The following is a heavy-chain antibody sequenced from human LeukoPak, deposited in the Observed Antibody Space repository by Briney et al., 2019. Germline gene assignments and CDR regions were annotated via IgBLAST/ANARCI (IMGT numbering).Heavy chain of an antibody. CDR3: ARDGVTSSVDY. J-gene: IGHJ4*02. CDR1: GFTFNNYW. D-gene: IGHD2-21*02. V-gene: IGHV3-7*01. Sequence: AGGSLRLSCAASGFTFNNYWMSWVRQAPGKGLEWLANIKEDGSRKYYVDSVKGRFTISRDNAKKSLFLQMNSLRAEDTGMYYCARDGVTSSVDYWGQGTLVTISS. CDR2: IKEDGSRK.